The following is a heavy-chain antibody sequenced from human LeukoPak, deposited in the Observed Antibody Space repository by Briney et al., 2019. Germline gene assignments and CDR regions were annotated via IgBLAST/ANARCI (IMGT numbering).Heavy chain of an antibody. V-gene: IGHV3-13*01. CDR3: ARALWFGKLEYYFDY. J-gene: IGHJ4*02. CDR1: GFTFSSYD. D-gene: IGHD3-10*01. Sequence: GGSLRLSCAASGFTFSSYDMHWVRQVTGKGLEWVSAIGTAGDTYYPGSVKGRFTISRENAKNSLYLQMNSLRAGDTAVYYCARALWFGKLEYYFDYWGQGTLVTVSS. CDR2: IGTAGDT.